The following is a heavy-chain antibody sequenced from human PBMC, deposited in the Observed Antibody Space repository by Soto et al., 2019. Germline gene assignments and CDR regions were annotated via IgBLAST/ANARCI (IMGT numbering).Heavy chain of an antibody. CDR1: GYTFTSYA. J-gene: IGHJ4*02. CDR2: INAGNGNT. CDR3: ARDRVLLWFGEPYYFDY. V-gene: IGHV1-3*01. Sequence: GASVKVSCKASGYTFTSYAMHWVRQAPGQRLEWMGWINAGNGNTKYSQKFQGRVTITRDTSASTAYMELSSLRSEDTAVYYCARDRVLLWFGEPYYFDYWGQGTLVTVSS. D-gene: IGHD3-10*01.